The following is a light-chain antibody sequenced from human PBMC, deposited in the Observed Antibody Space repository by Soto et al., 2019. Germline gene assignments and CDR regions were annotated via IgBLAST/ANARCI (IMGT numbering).Light chain of an antibody. J-gene: IGKJ1*01. CDR1: QSVGSN. V-gene: IGKV3-15*01. CDR2: GAS. CDR3: QQYNNWPPGT. Sequence: EIVMTQSPATLSVSPGERATLSCRASQSVGSNLAWYQQKPGQAPRLLIYGASTRATGIPARFSGSGSGTEFNPTISSLQSEDFAAAYCQQYNNWPPGTFGQATKVEIK.